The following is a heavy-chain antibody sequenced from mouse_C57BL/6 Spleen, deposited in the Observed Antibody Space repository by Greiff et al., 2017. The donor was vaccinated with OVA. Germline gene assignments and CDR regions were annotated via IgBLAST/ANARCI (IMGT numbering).Heavy chain of an antibody. J-gene: IGHJ4*01. Sequence: VQLQQSGTVLARPGASVKMSCKTSGYTFTSYWMHWVKQRPGQGLEWIGAIYPGNSDTSYNQKFKGKAKLTAVTSASTAYMELSSLTNEDSAVYYCTRSDGYPGVSMDYWGQGTSVTVSS. CDR1: GYTFTSYW. CDR2: IYPGNSDT. CDR3: TRSDGYPGVSMDY. V-gene: IGHV1-5*01. D-gene: IGHD2-3*01.